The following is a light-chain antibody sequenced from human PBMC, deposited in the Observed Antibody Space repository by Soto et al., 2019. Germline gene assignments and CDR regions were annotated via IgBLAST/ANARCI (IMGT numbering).Light chain of an antibody. Sequence: QSALTQPPSASGSPGESVTISCTGTSSDVGGYKYVSWYQQHPGKAPKLIIYEVTKRPSGVPDRFSGSKSGNTASLTVSGLQADNEADYFCSSYVGTNFVNVFGTGTTLTVL. CDR1: SSDVGGYKY. V-gene: IGLV2-8*01. CDR3: SSYVGTNFVNV. CDR2: EVT. J-gene: IGLJ1*01.